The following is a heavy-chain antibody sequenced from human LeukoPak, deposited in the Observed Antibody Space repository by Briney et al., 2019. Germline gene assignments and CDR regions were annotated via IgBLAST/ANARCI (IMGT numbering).Heavy chain of an antibody. Sequence: GASVKVSCEASGYTFTSYGISWVRQAPGQGLEWMGGIIPIFGTANYAQKFQGRVTITADESTSTAYMELSSLRSEDTAVYYCAREASGLYDYWGQGTLVTVSS. CDR2: IIPIFGTA. D-gene: IGHD3-22*01. J-gene: IGHJ4*02. CDR3: AREASGLYDY. V-gene: IGHV1-69*13. CDR1: GYTFTSYG.